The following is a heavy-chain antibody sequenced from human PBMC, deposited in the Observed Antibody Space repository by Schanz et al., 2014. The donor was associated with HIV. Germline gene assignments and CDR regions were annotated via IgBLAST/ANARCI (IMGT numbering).Heavy chain of an antibody. D-gene: IGHD3-22*01. CDR1: GFTFSTYA. V-gene: IGHV3-30*18. CDR2: ISYDGTKK. Sequence: QVQLVESGGGVVQPGRSLRLSCVASGFTFSTYAMHWVRQAPGKGLEWVAVISYDGTKKHYADSVKGRFTISRDNSKNSLSLLIKSLRADDAAVYYCAKDRNYYESKYRGKGNYYYYYGMDVWGQGTTVTVSS. J-gene: IGHJ6*02. CDR3: AKDRNYYESKYRGKGNYYYYYGMDV.